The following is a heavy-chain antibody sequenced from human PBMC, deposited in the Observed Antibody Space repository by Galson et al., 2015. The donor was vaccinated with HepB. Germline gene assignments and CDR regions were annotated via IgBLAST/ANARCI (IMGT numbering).Heavy chain of an antibody. CDR1: GFTFSDYY. D-gene: IGHD3-3*02. Sequence: SLRLSCAASGFTFSDYYMEWVRQAPGKGLEWVGRVRHKARRYTTDYVASVEGRFTISRDDSKNSLYLQMDRLKTEDKAVYYCSRTLPGIDLDYWGQGTLVTDS. CDR2: VRHKARRYTT. CDR3: SRTLPGIDLDY. V-gene: IGHV3-72*01. J-gene: IGHJ4*02.